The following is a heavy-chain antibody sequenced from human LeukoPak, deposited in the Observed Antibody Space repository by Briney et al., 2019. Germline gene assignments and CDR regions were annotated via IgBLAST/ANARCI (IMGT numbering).Heavy chain of an antibody. J-gene: IGHJ6*02. CDR2: IGTAGDT. CDR3: ARGRFGISSPYYYYGMDV. D-gene: IGHD3-10*01. Sequence: PGGSLRLSCAASGFTFSSYDVHWVRQATGKGLEWVSAIGTAGDTYYPGSVKGRFTISRENAKNSLYLQMNSLRAGDTAVYYCARGRFGISSPYYYYGMDVRGQGTTVTVSS. V-gene: IGHV3-13*01. CDR1: GFTFSSYD.